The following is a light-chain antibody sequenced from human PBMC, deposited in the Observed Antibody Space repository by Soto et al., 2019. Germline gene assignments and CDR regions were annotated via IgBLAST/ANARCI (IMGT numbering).Light chain of an antibody. CDR1: SSDVGGYNY. CDR3: SSYTSSGTLWV. Sequence: QSALTQPASVSGSPGQSITISCTGTSSDVGGYNYVSWYQHHPGKAPKLMIYDVSNRPSGVSNRFSGSKSGNTASLTISGLQAEDEDDYYCSSYTSSGTLWVFGGGTKLTVL. J-gene: IGLJ3*02. V-gene: IGLV2-14*03. CDR2: DVS.